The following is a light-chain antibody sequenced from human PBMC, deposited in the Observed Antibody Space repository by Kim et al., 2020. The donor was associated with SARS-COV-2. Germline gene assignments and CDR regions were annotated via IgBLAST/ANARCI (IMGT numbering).Light chain of an antibody. Sequence: PSLAISGTGASSDVWGYDLASWYQQPPGHAPKLMIYEDNKRPSGASTRFSGSKSGNTASLVISGLQTEDEADYYCCSYAGRGTWVFGGGTQLTVL. CDR1: SSDVWGYDL. J-gene: IGLJ3*02. CDR3: CSYAGRGTWV. CDR2: EDN. V-gene: IGLV2-23*01.